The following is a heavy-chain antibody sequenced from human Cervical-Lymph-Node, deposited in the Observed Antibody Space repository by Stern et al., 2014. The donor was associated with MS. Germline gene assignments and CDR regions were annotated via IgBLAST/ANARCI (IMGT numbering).Heavy chain of an antibody. CDR1: GYTFTSYA. V-gene: IGHV1-3*01. Sequence: QVQLVQSGAEVKKPGASVKVSCKASGYTFTSYAMHWVRQAPGQRLEWKGWINAGNGNTKYSQKFQGRVTITRDTSASTAYMELSSLRSEDTAVYYCASTGYYYDSSGYPYYFDYWGQGTLVTVSS. D-gene: IGHD3-22*01. CDR2: INAGNGNT. J-gene: IGHJ4*02. CDR3: ASTGYYYDSSGYPYYFDY.